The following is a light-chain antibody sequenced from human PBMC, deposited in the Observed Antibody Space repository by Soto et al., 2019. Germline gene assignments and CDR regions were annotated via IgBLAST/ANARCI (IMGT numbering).Light chain of an antibody. J-gene: IGKJ2*01. Sequence: EIVLTQSPGTLSLSPGEGAALACRASQSVSSSDLAWYQQTPGQAPRLLIFGASNRATGIPDRFSGSGSGTDFTLTISRLEPEDFAVYYCQQYGSSPVTFGQGPKLEIK. CDR1: QSVSSSD. V-gene: IGKV3-20*01. CDR3: QQYGSSPVT. CDR2: GAS.